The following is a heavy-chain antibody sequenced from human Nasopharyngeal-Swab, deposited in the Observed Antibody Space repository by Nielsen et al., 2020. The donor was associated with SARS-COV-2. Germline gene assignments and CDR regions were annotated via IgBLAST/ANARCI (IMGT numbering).Heavy chain of an antibody. Sequence: GESLKISCAASGFTFSSYTMNWVRQAPGKGLEWVASISTTSSYIYYADSVKGLFSISRDNAKNSLYLQMNSLRAEDTAVYYCARDRTTDIMITFGGVIVLHVFDIWGQGTMVTVSS. CDR3: ARDRTTDIMITFGGVIVLHVFDI. J-gene: IGHJ3*02. CDR1: GFTFSSYT. V-gene: IGHV3-21*01. CDR2: ISTTSSYI. D-gene: IGHD3-16*02.